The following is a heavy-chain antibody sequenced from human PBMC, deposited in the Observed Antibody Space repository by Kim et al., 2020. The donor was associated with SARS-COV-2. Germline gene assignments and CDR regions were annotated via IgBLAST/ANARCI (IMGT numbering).Heavy chain of an antibody. CDR2: INHSGST. J-gene: IGHJ6*03. V-gene: IGHV4-34*01. CDR3: ARDLRLYSNSAGRYYYYM. Sequence: SETLSLTCAVYGGSFSGYYWSWIRQPPGKGLEWIGEINHSGSTNYNPSLKSRVTISVDTSKNQFSLKLSSVTAADTAVYYCARDLRLYSNSAGRYYYYM. D-gene: IGHD4-4*01. CDR1: GGSFSGYY.